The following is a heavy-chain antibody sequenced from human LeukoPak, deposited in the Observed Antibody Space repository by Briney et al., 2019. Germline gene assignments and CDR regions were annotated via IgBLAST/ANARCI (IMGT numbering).Heavy chain of an antibody. J-gene: IGHJ4*02. Sequence: SETLSLTCTVSGGSISSYYWSWIRQPPGKGLEWIGYIYTSGSTNYNPSLKSRVTISVDTSKNQFSLKLSSVTAADTAVYYCARQQLVRSPYFDYWGQGTLATVSS. D-gene: IGHD6-6*01. V-gene: IGHV4-4*09. CDR2: IYTSGST. CDR1: GGSISSYY. CDR3: ARQQLVRSPYFDY.